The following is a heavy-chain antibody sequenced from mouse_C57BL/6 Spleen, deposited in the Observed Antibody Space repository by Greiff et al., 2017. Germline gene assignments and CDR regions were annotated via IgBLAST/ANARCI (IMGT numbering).Heavy chain of an antibody. CDR3: ASGVYDYPWFAY. J-gene: IGHJ3*01. D-gene: IGHD2-4*01. CDR1: GYSITSGYY. Sequence: VQLKESGPGLVKPSQSLSLTCSVTGYSITSGYYWNWIRQFPGNKLEWMGYISYDGSNNYNPSLKNRISITRNTSKNQFFLKLNSVTTEDTATYYWASGVYDYPWFAYWGQGTLVTVSA. V-gene: IGHV3-6*01. CDR2: ISYDGSN.